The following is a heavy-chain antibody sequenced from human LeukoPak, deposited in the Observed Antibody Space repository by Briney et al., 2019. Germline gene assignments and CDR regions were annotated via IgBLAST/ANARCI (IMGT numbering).Heavy chain of an antibody. D-gene: IGHD3-16*01. CDR1: GGSFSGYY. Sequence: SETLSLTCAVYGGSFSGYYWSWIRQPPGKGLEWIGEINHSGSTNYNPSLKSRVTISVDTSKNQFSLKLSSVTAADTAVYYCARLEATLRGLYYFDYWGQGTLVTVSS. V-gene: IGHV4-34*01. CDR2: INHSGST. J-gene: IGHJ4*02. CDR3: ARLEATLRGLYYFDY.